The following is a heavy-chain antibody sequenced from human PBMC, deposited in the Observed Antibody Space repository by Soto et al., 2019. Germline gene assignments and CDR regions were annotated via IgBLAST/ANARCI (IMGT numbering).Heavy chain of an antibody. CDR1: GGTFSSYA. CDR2: IIPIFGTA. J-gene: IGHJ6*02. D-gene: IGHD2-15*01. Sequence: SVKVSCKASGGTFSSYAISWVRQAPGQGLEWMGGIIPIFGTANYAQKFQGRVTITADKSTSTAYMELSSLRSEDTAVYYCASLVAATRVPDGMDVWGQGTTVTVSS. CDR3: ASLVAATRVPDGMDV. V-gene: IGHV1-69*06.